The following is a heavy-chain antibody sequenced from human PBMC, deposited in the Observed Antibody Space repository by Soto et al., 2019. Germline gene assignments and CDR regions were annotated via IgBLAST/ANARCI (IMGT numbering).Heavy chain of an antibody. Sequence: PSETLSLTCSITGGSFSRPGSYWGWMRQIPGRGLEWIGHVFNIETTRYTLPLRTRLTMSIDTSANLFSMNLSAVTAADTAVYYCATPTPLRGAMITNINFDFWGQGTPVTVSS. CDR1: GGSFSRPGSY. D-gene: IGHD3-10*01. CDR2: VFNIETT. J-gene: IGHJ4*02. CDR3: ATPTPLRGAMITNINFDF. V-gene: IGHV4-31*03.